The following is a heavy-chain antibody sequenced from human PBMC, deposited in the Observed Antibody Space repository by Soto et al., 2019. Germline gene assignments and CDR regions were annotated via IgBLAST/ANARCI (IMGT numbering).Heavy chain of an antibody. CDR1: GYTFTSYY. J-gene: IGHJ3*02. D-gene: IGHD3-22*01. CDR2: INPSGGST. V-gene: IGHV1-46*01. Sequence: ASVKVSCKASGYTFTSYYMHWVRQAPGQGLEWMGIINPSGGSTSYAQKFQGRVTMTRDTSTSTVYMELSSLRCEDTAVYYCARGLLSYYDSSGPRDAFDIWGQGTMVTVSS. CDR3: ARGLLSYYDSSGPRDAFDI.